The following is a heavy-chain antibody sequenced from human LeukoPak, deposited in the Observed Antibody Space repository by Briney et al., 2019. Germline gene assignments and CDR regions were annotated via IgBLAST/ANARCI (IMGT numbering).Heavy chain of an antibody. CDR3: VRVGRPMTQDNWFDS. CDR2: ISPSGTDI. V-gene: IGHV3-11*04. CDR1: GFTFTDTY. D-gene: IGHD3-22*01. J-gene: IGHJ5*01. Sequence: SGGSLRLSCAVSGFTFTDTYMTWIRQAPGKGLESLSYISPSGTDISYADSVKGRFTISRDNAKNSLYLQMHSLTAEDTAVYYCVRVGRPMTQDNWFDSWGQGTLVTVSS.